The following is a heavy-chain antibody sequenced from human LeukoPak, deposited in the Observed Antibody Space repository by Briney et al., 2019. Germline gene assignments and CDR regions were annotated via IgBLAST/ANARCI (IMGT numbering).Heavy chain of an antibody. D-gene: IGHD3-10*01. CDR3: ARDSGPYISPNWFDP. CDR2: ISAYNGNT. J-gene: IGHJ5*02. Sequence: ASVKVSCKASGYTFTSCAISWVRQAPGQGLEWMGWISAYNGNTNYAQKLQGRVTMTTDTSTSTAYMELRSLRSDDTAVYYCARDSGPYISPNWFDPWGQGSLVTVSS. CDR1: GYTFTSCA. V-gene: IGHV1-18*01.